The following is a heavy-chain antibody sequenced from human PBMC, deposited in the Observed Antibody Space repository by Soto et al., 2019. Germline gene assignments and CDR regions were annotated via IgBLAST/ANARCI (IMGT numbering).Heavy chain of an antibody. CDR1: GYTLTSYY. CDR3: ARGLYYYDSSGYYGGWFDP. J-gene: IGHJ5*02. D-gene: IGHD3-22*01. CDR2: INPSGGST. V-gene: IGHV1-46*01. Sequence: GASVKVSCKASGYTLTSYYMHWVRQAPGQGLEWMGIINPSGGSTSYAQKFQGRVTMTRDTSTSTVYMELSSLRSEDTAVYYCARGLYYYDSSGYYGGWFDPWGQGTLVTVSS.